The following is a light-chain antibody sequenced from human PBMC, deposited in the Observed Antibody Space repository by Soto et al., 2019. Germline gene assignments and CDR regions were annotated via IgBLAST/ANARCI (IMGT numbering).Light chain of an antibody. Sequence: EIVLTQSPGSLSLSPGERATLSCRASQSFSSSYLAWYQQKPGQAPRLLIYGASSRATGIPDRFSGSGSGTDFTLTISRLEPEDFAMYFCQQYVSSPQTFGQGTKVDIK. J-gene: IGKJ1*01. CDR1: QSFSSSY. V-gene: IGKV3-20*01. CDR2: GAS. CDR3: QQYVSSPQT.